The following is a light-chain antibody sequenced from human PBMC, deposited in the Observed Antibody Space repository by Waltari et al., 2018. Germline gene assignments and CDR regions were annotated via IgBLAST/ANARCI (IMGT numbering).Light chain of an antibody. CDR1: SGHSSNI. CDR3: QTGGHGTWV. J-gene: IGLJ3*02. CDR2: VNSDGSH. V-gene: IGLV4-69*02. Sequence: QLVLTQSPSASASLGASVKLTCTLSSGHSSNIVAWHQQQPEKGPRHLMKVNSDGSHSKGDEIPDRFSGSSSGAERYLTSSTVQSEDEADYYCQTGGHGTWVFGGGTKLTVL.